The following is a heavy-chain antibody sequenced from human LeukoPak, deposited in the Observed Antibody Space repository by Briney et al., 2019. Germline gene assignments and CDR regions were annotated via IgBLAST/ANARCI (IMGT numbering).Heavy chain of an antibody. D-gene: IGHD3-3*01. CDR3: VKDFYDLWSGFDY. CDR1: GFTFSNYA. CDR2: FSNTGNT. Sequence: PGGSLRLSCAASGFTFSNYAMSWVRQTPGKGLEWVSTFSNTGNTYYADSVRGRFTISRDNSKDTLYLHMKSLRADDTAIYYCVKDFYDLWSGFDYWGQGALVTVSS. V-gene: IGHV3-23*01. J-gene: IGHJ4*02.